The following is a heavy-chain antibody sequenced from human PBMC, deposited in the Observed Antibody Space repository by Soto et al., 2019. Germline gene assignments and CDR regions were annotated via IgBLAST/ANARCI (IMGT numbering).Heavy chain of an antibody. CDR1: GYNFADYW. CDR2: IFPGDSDT. D-gene: IGHD6-13*01. J-gene: IGHJ3*02. CDR3: AAGYTTGPDAFDI. V-gene: IGHV5-51*01. Sequence: XSLKLSCRGSGYNFADYWIGWVLQMPGKGLEWMGMIFPGDSDTKNSPSLQGQITMSVDKSDSSAYLQWRSLKASDTAMYYCAAGYTTGPDAFDIWGQGTMVTV.